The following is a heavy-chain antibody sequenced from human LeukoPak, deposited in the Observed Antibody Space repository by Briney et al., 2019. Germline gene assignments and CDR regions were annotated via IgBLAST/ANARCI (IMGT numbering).Heavy chain of an antibody. V-gene: IGHV5-51*01. J-gene: IGHJ4*02. CDR1: GYSFTSYW. Sequence: GESLKISCKGSGYSFTSYWIGWVRQMPGKGLEWMGIIYPRDSDTRYSPSFEGQVTISADKSVSTAYLQWSGLKASDSAIYYCARLYCSSTTCSEPPFYVPFDYWGQGTLVTVSS. CDR3: ARLYCSSTTCSEPPFYVPFDY. D-gene: IGHD2-2*01. CDR2: IYPRDSDT.